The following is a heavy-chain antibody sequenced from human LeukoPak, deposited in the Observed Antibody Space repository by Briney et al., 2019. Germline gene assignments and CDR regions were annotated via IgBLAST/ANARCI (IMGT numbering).Heavy chain of an antibody. CDR2: ISSNGGST. D-gene: IGHD2-21*01. Sequence: PGGSLRLSCSASGFTFSRYAMHWVRQAPGKGLEYVSGISSNGGSTHHADSVKGRFTISRDNSKNTLYLQMSSLRAEDTAVFYCVKGTQYCGGDCYDYWGQGTLVTVSS. V-gene: IGHV3-64D*06. J-gene: IGHJ4*02. CDR3: VKGTQYCGGDCYDY. CDR1: GFTFSRYA.